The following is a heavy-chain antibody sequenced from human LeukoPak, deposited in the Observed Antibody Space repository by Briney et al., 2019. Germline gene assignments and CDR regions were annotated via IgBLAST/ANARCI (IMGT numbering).Heavy chain of an antibody. Sequence: GASLRLSCAASGFTFSSYAMSWVRQAPGKGLEWVSAISGSGGSTYYADSVKGRFTISRDNSKNTLYLQMNSLRAEDTAVYYCAKLCGGDCYSYFDYWGQGTLVTVSS. CDR3: AKLCGGDCYSYFDY. D-gene: IGHD2-21*02. CDR1: GFTFSSYA. V-gene: IGHV3-23*01. CDR2: ISGSGGST. J-gene: IGHJ4*02.